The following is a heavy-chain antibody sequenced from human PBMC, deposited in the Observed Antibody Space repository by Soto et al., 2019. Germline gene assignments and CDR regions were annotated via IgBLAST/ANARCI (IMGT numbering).Heavy chain of an antibody. V-gene: IGHV4-31*03. D-gene: IGHD6-13*01. J-gene: IGHJ4*02. Sequence: SETLSLTCSVSGGSITNGAYYWTCIRQDPGKGLEWIGYIYHSGSTYYNPSLQSRVTMSVDTSKNQFTLKLRSVTAADTAVYFCARIRGGAAGNFDYWGQGTLVTVSS. CDR1: GGSITNGAYY. CDR3: ARIRGGAAGNFDY. CDR2: IYHSGST.